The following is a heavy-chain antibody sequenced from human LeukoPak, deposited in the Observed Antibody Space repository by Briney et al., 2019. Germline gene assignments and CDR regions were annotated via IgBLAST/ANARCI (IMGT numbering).Heavy chain of an antibody. D-gene: IGHD2-2*01. CDR2: ISYDGSNR. CDR1: GFTFSRYW. J-gene: IGHJ4*02. V-gene: IGHV3-30-3*01. CDR3: ARDRCSSTSCYSYDY. Sequence: GGSLRLSCEASGFTFSRYWMSWARQAPGKGLEWVAVISYDGSNRYYADSVKGRFTISRDNSKNTLYLQMNSLRAGDTAVYYCARDRCSSTSCYSYDYWGQGTLVTVSS.